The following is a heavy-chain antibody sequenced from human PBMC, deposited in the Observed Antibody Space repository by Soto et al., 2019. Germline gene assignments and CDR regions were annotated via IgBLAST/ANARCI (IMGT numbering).Heavy chain of an antibody. J-gene: IGHJ5*02. CDR1: GYTFTSHD. CDR3: ASDMRTT. Sequence: QVQLVQSGAEVKKHGASVKVSCKASGYTFTSHDINWMRQATGQGLEWMGWMNPNSGHTNYAQKFQGRVTMTRDTSISTAYTELTNPRTEDTAKYYGASDMRTTWSQGTLVTVSA. D-gene: IGHD3-9*01. V-gene: IGHV1-8*01. CDR2: MNPNSGHT.